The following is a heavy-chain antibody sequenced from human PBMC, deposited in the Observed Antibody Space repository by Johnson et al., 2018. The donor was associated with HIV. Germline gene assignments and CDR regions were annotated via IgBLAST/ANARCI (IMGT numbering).Heavy chain of an antibody. CDR2: ISWNSGSI. V-gene: IGHV3-9*01. Sequence: VQLVESWGGLVQPGRSLRLSCAASGFTFDDYAMHWVRQAPGKGLEWVSGISWNSGSIGYAGSVKGRFTIPRDNAKNSLYLQMTSLGAEETAFYYCAKDSRAYAFDIWGQGTLVTVSS. CDR3: AKDSRAYAFDI. J-gene: IGHJ3*02. CDR1: GFTFDDYA.